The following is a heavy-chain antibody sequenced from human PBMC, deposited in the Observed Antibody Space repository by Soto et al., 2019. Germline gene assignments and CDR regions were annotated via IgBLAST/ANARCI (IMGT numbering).Heavy chain of an antibody. CDR2: INPSGST. D-gene: IGHD2-8*02. CDR1: GGSFSGYY. CDR3: ARDKITGLFDY. Sequence: QVQLQQWGAGLLKPSETLSLTCAVYGGSFSGYYWTWIRQPPGTGLEWIGEINPSGSTKYNPSLKSPVTRSVDTSNNQFSLKLTSLTAADTAVYYCARDKITGLFDYWGQGPLVTVSS. V-gene: IGHV4-34*01. J-gene: IGHJ4*02.